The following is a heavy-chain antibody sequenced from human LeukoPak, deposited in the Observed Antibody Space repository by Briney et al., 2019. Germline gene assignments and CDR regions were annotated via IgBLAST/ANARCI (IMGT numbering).Heavy chain of an antibody. CDR3: ARGVGAYVRGSYGYGHFDL. V-gene: IGHV3-11*06. J-gene: IGHJ2*01. Sequence: GRFTISRDNAKKLLYLQMNSLRAEDTAVYYCARGVGAYVRGSYGYGHFDLWGRGTLVTVSS. D-gene: IGHD3-16*01.